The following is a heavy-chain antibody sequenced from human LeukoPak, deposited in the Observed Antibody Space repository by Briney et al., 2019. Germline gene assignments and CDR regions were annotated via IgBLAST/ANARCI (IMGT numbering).Heavy chain of an antibody. V-gene: IGHV3-7*03. CDR2: INHNGNVN. Sequence: GGSLRLSCVASGFTFTTYAMIWVRKPPGKGLEWVASINHNGNVNYYVDSVKGRFTISRDNAKNSLYLQMSNLRAEDTAVYFCARGGGLDVWGQGATVTVSS. J-gene: IGHJ6*02. D-gene: IGHD3-16*01. CDR3: ARGGGLDV. CDR1: GFTFTTYA.